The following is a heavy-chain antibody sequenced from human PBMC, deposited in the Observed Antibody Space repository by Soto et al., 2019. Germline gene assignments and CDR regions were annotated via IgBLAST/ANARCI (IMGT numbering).Heavy chain of an antibody. CDR1: GFTFSSYS. Sequence: AGGSLRLSCAASGFTFSSYSMNWVRQAPGKGLEWVSSISSSSSYIYYADSVKGRFTISRDNAKNSLYLQMNSLRAEDTAVYYCARVPCGGDCYSGGSDYWGQGTLVTVSS. CDR3: ARVPCGGDCYSGGSDY. J-gene: IGHJ4*02. V-gene: IGHV3-21*01. CDR2: ISSSSSYI. D-gene: IGHD2-21*02.